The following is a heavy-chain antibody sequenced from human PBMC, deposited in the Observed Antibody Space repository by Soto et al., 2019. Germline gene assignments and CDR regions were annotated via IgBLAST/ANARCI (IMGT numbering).Heavy chain of an antibody. Sequence: QVQLQESGPGLVKPSQTLSLTCTVSGGSISSGGYYWSWIRQHPGKGLEWIGYIYYSGSTYYNPSLESRVTISVDTSKNQFSLKLSSVTAADTAVYYCARYSDPRYYDSSGYYISWFDPWGQGTLVTVSS. CDR3: ARYSDPRYYDSSGYYISWFDP. CDR2: IYYSGST. D-gene: IGHD3-22*01. CDR1: GGSISSGGYY. J-gene: IGHJ5*02. V-gene: IGHV4-31*03.